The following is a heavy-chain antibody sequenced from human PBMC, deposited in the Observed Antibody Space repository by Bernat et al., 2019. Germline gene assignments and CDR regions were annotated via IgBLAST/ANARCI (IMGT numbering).Heavy chain of an antibody. CDR1: GFTFSSYG. V-gene: IGHV3-30*18. D-gene: IGHD3-9*01. CDR3: AKGYGYFDWFFDY. J-gene: IGHJ4*02. CDR2: ISYDGSNK. Sequence: QVQLVESGGGVVQSGRSLRLSCAASGFTFSSYGMHWVRQAPGKGLEWVAVISYDGSNKYYADSVKGRFTISRDNSKNTLYLKMNSLRAEDTAVYYCAKGYGYFDWFFDYWGQGTLVTVSS.